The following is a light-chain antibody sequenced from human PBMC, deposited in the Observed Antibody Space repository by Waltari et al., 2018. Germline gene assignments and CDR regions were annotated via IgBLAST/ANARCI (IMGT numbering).Light chain of an antibody. CDR2: RAS. V-gene: IGKV1-33*01. Sequence: DIQMTQSPSSLSTSVGDRVTITCRASQDISNWLAWYQQKPGKAHKLLIYRASNLETGVPSRFSGSGSATDFTLTISSLQPEDIATYYCQQHNNSPFTFGPGTKLDIK. CDR1: QDISNW. J-gene: IGKJ3*01. CDR3: QQHNNSPFT.